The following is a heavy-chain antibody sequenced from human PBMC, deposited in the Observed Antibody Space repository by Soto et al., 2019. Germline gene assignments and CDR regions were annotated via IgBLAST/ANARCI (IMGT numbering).Heavy chain of an antibody. V-gene: IGHV1-18*01. D-gene: IGHD3-10*01. Sequence: QVQLVQSGAEVKKPGASVTVSCRTSGYTFSSIGISWVRQAPGQGLESMEWISPHKGDTDYAQRLQGRVTMTTDTSTSTAYMELRSLRSDVTAVYFCARDLDGSGSYYTNYWGQGTLVTVSS. CDR1: GYTFSSIG. CDR2: ISPHKGDT. J-gene: IGHJ4*02. CDR3: ARDLDGSGSYYTNY.